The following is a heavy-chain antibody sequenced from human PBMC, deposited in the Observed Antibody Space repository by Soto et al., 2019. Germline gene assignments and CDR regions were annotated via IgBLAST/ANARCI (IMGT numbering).Heavy chain of an antibody. Sequence: QVQLVESGGGVVQPGRSLRLSCAASGFTFSSYGMHWVRQAPGKGLEWVAVIWYDGSNKYYADSVKGRFTISRDNSKNPLYLQMNSLRAEDTAVYYCARDGGSSSPWGDYWGQGTLVTVSS. V-gene: IGHV3-33*01. D-gene: IGHD6-6*01. J-gene: IGHJ4*02. CDR1: GFTFSSYG. CDR3: ARDGGSSSPWGDY. CDR2: IWYDGSNK.